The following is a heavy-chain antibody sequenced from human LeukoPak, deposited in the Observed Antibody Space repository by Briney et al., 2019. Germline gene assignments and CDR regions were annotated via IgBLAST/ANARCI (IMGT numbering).Heavy chain of an antibody. CDR2: IYPGDSET. V-gene: IGHV5-51*01. J-gene: IGHJ6*03. CDR3: ARHRYYDGSGYYQEYYYYMDV. CDR1: GYRFTSYW. D-gene: IGHD3-22*01. Sequence: GASLKISCKGSGYRFTSYWIGWVRQMPEKGLEWMGIIYPGDSETRYSTSFQGQVTISADKSISTAYLQWSSLKASDTAMYYCARHRYYDGSGYYQEYYYYMDVWGKGTTVTVSS.